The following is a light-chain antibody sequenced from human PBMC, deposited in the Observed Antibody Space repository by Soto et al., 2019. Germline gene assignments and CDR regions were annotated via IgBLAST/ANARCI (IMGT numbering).Light chain of an antibody. J-gene: IGKJ1*01. Sequence: DIQMTQSPTSLSASVGDRVTITCRASQSISGFLNWYQQKPGKAPKLLIHTASKLRSGVPSRFSGYGSGTDFSLTISSLQPEDFATYICQQSYSSSLTFGQGTKVEIK. CDR1: QSISGF. CDR3: QQSYSSSLT. CDR2: TAS. V-gene: IGKV1-39*01.